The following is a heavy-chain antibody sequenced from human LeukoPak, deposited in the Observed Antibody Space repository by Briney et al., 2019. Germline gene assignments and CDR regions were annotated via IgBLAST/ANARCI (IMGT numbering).Heavy chain of an antibody. CDR1: GYTFTSYG. V-gene: IGHV1-18*01. Sequence: ASVKVSCKASGYTFTSYGISWVRQAPGQGLEWMGWISAYNGNTNYAQKLQGRVTMTTDTSTGTAYMELRSLRSDDTAVYYCARDKNERGHDFDFDYWGQGTLVTVSS. CDR3: ARDKNERGHDFDFDY. CDR2: ISAYNGNT. D-gene: IGHD5-12*01. J-gene: IGHJ4*02.